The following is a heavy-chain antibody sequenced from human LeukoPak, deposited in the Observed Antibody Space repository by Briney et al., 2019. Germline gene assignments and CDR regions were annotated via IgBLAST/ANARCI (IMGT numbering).Heavy chain of an antibody. CDR3: ARQVIPHGAFDI. CDR2: IYHSGST. Sequence: SETLSLTCAVSGGSISSGGYSWSWIRPPPGKGLEWIGYIYHSGSTYYNPSLKSRVTISVDRSKNQFSLKLSSVTAADTAVYYCARQVIPHGAFDIWGQGTMVTVSS. J-gene: IGHJ3*02. V-gene: IGHV4-30-2*01. CDR1: GGSISSGGYS. D-gene: IGHD2-2*02.